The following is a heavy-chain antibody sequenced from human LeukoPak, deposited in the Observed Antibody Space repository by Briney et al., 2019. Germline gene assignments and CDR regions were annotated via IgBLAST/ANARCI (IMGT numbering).Heavy chain of an antibody. CDR3: ARQRSDRPPGPSPQNYYYYYGMDV. V-gene: IGHV5-51*01. D-gene: IGHD3-16*02. CDR2: IYPGDSDT. J-gene: IGHJ6*02. CDR1: GYSFTSYW. Sequence: GESLKISCKGSGYSFTSYWIGWVRQMPGKGLEWMGIIYPGDSDTRYSPSFQGQVTISADKSISTAYLQWSSLKASDTAMYYCARQRSDRPPGPSPQNYYYYYGMDVWGQGTTVTVSS.